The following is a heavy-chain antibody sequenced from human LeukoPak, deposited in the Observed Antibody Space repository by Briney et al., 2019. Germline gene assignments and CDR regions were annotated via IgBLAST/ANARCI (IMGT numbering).Heavy chain of an antibody. CDR3: ARDGRFWSGRKQNYYYGMDV. V-gene: IGHV3-30-3*01. J-gene: IGHJ6*02. CDR1: GFTFSTYA. CDR2: ISYDGSNK. D-gene: IGHD3-3*01. Sequence: GGSLRLSCAASGFTFSTYAIHCVSQDPSNGLEWVAVISYDGSNKYYADSVKGRFTISRDNSKNTLYLQMNSLRAEDTAVYYCARDGRFWSGRKQNYYYGMDVWGQGTTVTVSS.